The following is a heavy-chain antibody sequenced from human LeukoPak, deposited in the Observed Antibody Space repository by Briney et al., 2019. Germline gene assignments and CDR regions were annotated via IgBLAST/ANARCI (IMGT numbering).Heavy chain of an antibody. D-gene: IGHD3-10*01. CDR1: GFSFSRYW. CDR2: IKPDGSEK. Sequence: GGSLRLSCAASGFSFSRYWMSWVRQAPGKGLEWVANIKPDGSEKYYVDSVRGRFTISRDNAKNSLYLQMNSLRAEDTAVYYCARAGDYYYYMDVWGKGTTVTVSS. CDR3: ARAGDYYYYMDV. J-gene: IGHJ6*03. V-gene: IGHV3-7*01.